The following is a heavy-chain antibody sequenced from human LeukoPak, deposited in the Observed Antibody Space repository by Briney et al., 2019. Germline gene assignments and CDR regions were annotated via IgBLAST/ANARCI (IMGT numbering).Heavy chain of an antibody. J-gene: IGHJ4*02. CDR2: IYYSGST. Sequence: SETLSLTCTVSGGSISSYYWSWIRQSPGKGLECIGYIYYSGSTTYNPSLKSRVTISVDTSKNQFSLKLNSVTAADTAVYYCAASMVATIGFDYWGQGTLVTVSS. CDR1: GGSISSYY. CDR3: AASMVATIGFDY. D-gene: IGHD5-12*01. V-gene: IGHV4-59*12.